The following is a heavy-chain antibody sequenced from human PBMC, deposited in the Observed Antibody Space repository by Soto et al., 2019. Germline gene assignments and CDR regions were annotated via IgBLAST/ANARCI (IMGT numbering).Heavy chain of an antibody. CDR1: GYTLTGYY. Sequence: GASVKVSCKASGYTLTGYYMHWVRQAPGQGLEWMGWINPNSGGTNYAQKFQGWVTMTRDTSISTAYMELSRLRSDDTAVYYCARGSLAYYYGSGIDRFDPWGQGTLVTVSS. D-gene: IGHD3-10*01. CDR2: INPNSGGT. V-gene: IGHV1-2*04. CDR3: ARGSLAYYYGSGIDRFDP. J-gene: IGHJ5*02.